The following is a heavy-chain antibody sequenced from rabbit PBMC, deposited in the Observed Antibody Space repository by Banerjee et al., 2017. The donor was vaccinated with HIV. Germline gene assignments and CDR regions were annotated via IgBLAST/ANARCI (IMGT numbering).Heavy chain of an antibody. CDR3: ARDGSGAAGFNL. CDR2: IYTGSGNT. CDR1: GFSFSSSYW. Sequence: EQLVESGGDLVKPEGSLTLTCTASGFSFSSSYWICWVRQAPGKGLEWIACIYTGSGNTYYASWAKGRFTISKTSSTAVTLQMTSLTAADTATYFCARDGSGAAGFNLWGPGTLVTVS. V-gene: IGHV1S45*01. D-gene: IGHD3-1*01. J-gene: IGHJ4*01.